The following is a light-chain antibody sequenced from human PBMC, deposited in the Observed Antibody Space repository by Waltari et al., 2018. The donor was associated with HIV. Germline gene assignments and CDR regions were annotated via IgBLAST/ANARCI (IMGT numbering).Light chain of an antibody. CDR2: TTD. V-gene: IGLV8-61*01. Sequence: QTVVTQAPSSSVSTGGTVTLTCSLHSGSVSTSHYTTWYQQTPGQAPRTLIFTTDIRSSGVPDRFAGSILGSKAALTITGAQADDESDYHCMLYMGSDTWLFGGGTRLTVL. CDR3: MLYMGSDTWL. CDR1: SGSVSTSHY. J-gene: IGLJ2*01.